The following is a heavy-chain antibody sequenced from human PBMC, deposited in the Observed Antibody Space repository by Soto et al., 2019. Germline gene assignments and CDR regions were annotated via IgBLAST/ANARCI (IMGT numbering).Heavy chain of an antibody. J-gene: IGHJ4*03. CDR1: GGTLSSFINYP. CDR2: IVPNVGTV. CDR3: ARRDTSGFLRYFDN. D-gene: IGHD3-3*01. Sequence: QMQLVQSGAEVKKPGSSVKVSCKASGGTLSSFINYPINWVRQAPGQGLEWMGGIVPNVGTVNYAQKIQGRVTITADKSTGTAYMEVSSLRSEDTALYYCARRDTSGFLRYFDNWGQGTTVTVSS. V-gene: IGHV1-69*06.